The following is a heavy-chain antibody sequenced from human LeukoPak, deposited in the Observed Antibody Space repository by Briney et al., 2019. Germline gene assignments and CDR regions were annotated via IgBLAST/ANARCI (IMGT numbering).Heavy chain of an antibody. CDR3: AKAAKFYYGSQTYYYFDD. Sequence: SETLSLTCTVSSASLSTYYWSWLRQPPGKGLEWIGYIYHSGPSNYNPSLKSRVAMSVDTSKSQFSLSLTSVTTADTAVYYCAKAAKFYYGSQTYYYFDDWGQGILVTVAS. D-gene: IGHD3-10*01. J-gene: IGHJ4*02. V-gene: IGHV4-59*01. CDR2: IYHSGPS. CDR1: SASLSTYY.